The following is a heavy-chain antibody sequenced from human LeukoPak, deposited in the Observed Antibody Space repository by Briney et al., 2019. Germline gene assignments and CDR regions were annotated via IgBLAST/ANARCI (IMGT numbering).Heavy chain of an antibody. CDR2: MSPNSGDT. Sequence: ASVKVSCKASGYTFTTHDINWVRQATGQGLEWLGWMSPNSGDTSYAQKFQGRVTMTRDTSTSTVYMELSSLRSEDTAVYYCARGPRAASFDYWGQGTLVTVSS. CDR1: GYTFTTHD. D-gene: IGHD2-15*01. J-gene: IGHJ4*02. V-gene: IGHV1-8*01. CDR3: ARGPRAASFDY.